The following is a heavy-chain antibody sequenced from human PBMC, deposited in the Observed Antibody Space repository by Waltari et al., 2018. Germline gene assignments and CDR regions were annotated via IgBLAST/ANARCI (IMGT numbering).Heavy chain of an antibody. V-gene: IGHV3-21*01. CDR1: GFIFSSYS. D-gene: IGHD1-1*01. J-gene: IGHJ4*02. CDR3: ARDTTNWSIDY. Sequence: VPLVESGGGLVKPGGSLRLSCAASGFIFSSYSMNWFRQAPGKGLEWVSSISVTSSYIYYADSVKGRFTISRDNAKKSLYLQMNSLRAEDTAVYYCARDTTNWSIDYWGQGTLVTVSS. CDR2: ISVTSSYI.